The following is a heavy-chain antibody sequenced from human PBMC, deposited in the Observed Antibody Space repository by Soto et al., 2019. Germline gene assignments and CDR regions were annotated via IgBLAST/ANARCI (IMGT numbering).Heavy chain of an antibody. D-gene: IGHD3-3*02. CDR1: GFSFSSQS. Sequence: GSLRLSCEASGFSFSSQSMIWVRQAPGKGLEWVSYISGSSSAVYYADSVKGRFTISRDNAKNSLFLQMNSLGDEDTAVYYCTSGIAGGIFQCWGQGTQVTVSS. CDR2: ISGSSSAV. J-gene: IGHJ4*02. CDR3: TSGIAGGIFQC. V-gene: IGHV3-48*02.